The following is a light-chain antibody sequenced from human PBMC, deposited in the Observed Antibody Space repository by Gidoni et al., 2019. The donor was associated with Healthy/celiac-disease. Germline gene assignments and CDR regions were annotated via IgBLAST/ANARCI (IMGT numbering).Light chain of an antibody. J-gene: IGKJ5*01. CDR3: QQSYSTRIT. CDR2: AAS. Sequence: DIQMTQSPSSLSASVGDRVILTCRASQSISSYLNWYQQKPGKAPKLLIYAASSLQSGVPSRFSGSGSGTDFTLTISSLQPEDFATYYCQQSYSTRITFGQGTRLEIK. V-gene: IGKV1-39*01. CDR1: QSISSY.